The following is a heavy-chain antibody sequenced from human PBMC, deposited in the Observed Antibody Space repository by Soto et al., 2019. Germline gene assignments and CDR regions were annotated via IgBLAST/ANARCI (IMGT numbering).Heavy chain of an antibody. CDR1: GVTVSSNY. D-gene: IGHD5-18*01. CDR2: SFSGSST. Sequence: EVQLVESGGGLVQPGGSLRLSCAASGVTVSSNYMSWVRQAPGKGLEWMTVSFSGSSTYYAESVRGRFTIARDNSKNTPKLHMNILRADHTAEYYWAKHGYNYGGGYFDYWGQGTLVTVSS. CDR3: AKHGYNYGGGYFDY. J-gene: IGHJ4*02. V-gene: IGHV3-66*04.